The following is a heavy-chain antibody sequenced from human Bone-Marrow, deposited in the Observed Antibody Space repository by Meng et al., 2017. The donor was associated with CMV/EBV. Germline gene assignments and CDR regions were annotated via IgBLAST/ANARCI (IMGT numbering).Heavy chain of an antibody. CDR3: AGGEGRNTIYGVGLRDAVAY. V-gene: IGHV1-18*04. CDR1: GYTFTSYG. J-gene: IGHJ4*02. CDR2: ISANNGNT. Sequence: ASVKVSCKASGYTFTSYGISWVRQAPGQGLEWMGWISANNGNTNYAQKLQGRVTMTTDTSTSTAYMELRSLRSDVTAVYYCAGGEGRNTIYGVGLRDAVAYWGQGTMVTVSS. D-gene: IGHD3-3*01.